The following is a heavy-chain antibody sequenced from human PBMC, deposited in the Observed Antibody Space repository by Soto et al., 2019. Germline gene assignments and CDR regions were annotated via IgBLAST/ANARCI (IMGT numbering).Heavy chain of an antibody. CDR1: GGSISSSSYY. CDR2: IYYSGST. CDR3: ASPKIAFYNWFDP. D-gene: IGHD3-3*02. Sequence: QLQLQESGPGLVKPSETLSLTCTVSGGSISSSSYYWGWIRQPPGKGLKWIGSIYYSGSTYYNPTLKSRVPLSVDTSKHQFSLKLSSVTAAATAVYYCASPKIAFYNWFDPWGQGTLVTVSS. V-gene: IGHV4-39*01. J-gene: IGHJ5*02.